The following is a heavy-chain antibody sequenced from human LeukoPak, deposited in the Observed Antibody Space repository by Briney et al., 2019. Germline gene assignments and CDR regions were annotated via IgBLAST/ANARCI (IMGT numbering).Heavy chain of an antibody. J-gene: IGHJ4*02. Sequence: SETLSLTCAVYGWSFSGYYWSWLRQPPGKGLDWIGEINHSGSTNYNPSLTSRLTTSVDTSKNQFSLKLSSVTAADTAVYYCARGSAASYSEYWGPGTLVTVS. CDR3: ARGSAASYSEY. CDR1: GWSFSGYY. CDR2: INHSGST. V-gene: IGHV4-34*01.